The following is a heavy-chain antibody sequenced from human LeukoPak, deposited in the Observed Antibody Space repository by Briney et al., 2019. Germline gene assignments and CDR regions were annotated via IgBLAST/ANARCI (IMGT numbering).Heavy chain of an antibody. CDR3: ARGVIFDFWSGYSIDY. J-gene: IGHJ4*02. D-gene: IGHD3-3*01. CDR2: IYYSGST. CDR1: GGSISSYY. Sequence: SETLSLTCTVSGGSISSYYWSWLRQPPGKGLEWIGYIYYSGSTNYNPSLKSRVTISVDTYKNQFSLKLSSVTAAATAVYYRARGVIFDFWSGYSIDYWGQGTLVTVSS. V-gene: IGHV4-59*01.